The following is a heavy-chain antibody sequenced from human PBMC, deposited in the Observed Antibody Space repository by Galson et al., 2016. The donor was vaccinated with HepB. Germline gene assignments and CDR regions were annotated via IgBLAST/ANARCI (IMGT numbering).Heavy chain of an antibody. CDR1: GFTLSNYW. D-gene: IGHD1-14*01. CDR2: ITPDGGNI. J-gene: IGHJ4*02. CDR3: VRDGAGAQPYDS. Sequence: SLRLSCAASGFTLSNYWMNWVRQVPGKGLMWVSHITPDGGNIAYADSVRGRFTISRDNAKNTLYLHMNSLTAEDTAVYYCVRDGAGAQPYDSWGQGTLVTVSS. V-gene: IGHV3-74*01.